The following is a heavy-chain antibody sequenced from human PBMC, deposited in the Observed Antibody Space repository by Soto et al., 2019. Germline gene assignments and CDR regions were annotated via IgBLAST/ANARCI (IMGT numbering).Heavy chain of an antibody. V-gene: IGHV3-30-3*01. CDR3: ARGHMIADHYFDY. CDR2: ISYDGSNK. D-gene: IGHD3-22*01. CDR1: GFTFSSYA. Sequence: QVQLVESGVGVVQPGRSLRLSCAASGFTFSSYAMHWVRQAPGKGLEWVAVISYDGSNKYYADSVKGRFTISRDNSKNTLYLQMNSLRAEDTAVYYCARGHMIADHYFDYWGQGTLVTVSS. J-gene: IGHJ4*02.